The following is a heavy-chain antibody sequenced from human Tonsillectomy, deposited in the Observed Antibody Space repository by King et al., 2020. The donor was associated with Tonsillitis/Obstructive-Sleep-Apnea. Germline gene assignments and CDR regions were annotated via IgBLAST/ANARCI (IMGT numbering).Heavy chain of an antibody. V-gene: IGHV3-72*01. Sequence: VQLVESGGGLVQPGGSLRLSCAASGFTFSDHYMDWVRQAPGKGLEWVGRTRNKANSYTTEYAASVKGRFTISRDDSKNSLYLQMNSLKTEDTAVYYCVRVYGGYYYDYWGQGTLVTVSS. CDR2: TRNKANSYTT. CDR3: VRVYGGYYYDY. D-gene: IGHD3-22*01. J-gene: IGHJ4*02. CDR1: GFTFSDHY.